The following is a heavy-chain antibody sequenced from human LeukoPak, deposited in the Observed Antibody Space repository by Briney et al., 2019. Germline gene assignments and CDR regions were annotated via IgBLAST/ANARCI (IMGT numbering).Heavy chain of an antibody. J-gene: IGHJ4*02. V-gene: IGHV3-74*01. Sequence: GGSLRLSCAASGFTFSNYWMLWFRQAPGKGLVFVSRIASDGGSTKYADSVNGRLTISRDNAKNTLYLQMDSLRAEDTAVYYCVGDSTSGVDYWGQGTLVTVSS. CDR1: GFTFSNYW. D-gene: IGHD3-10*01. CDR2: IASDGGST. CDR3: VGDSTSGVDY.